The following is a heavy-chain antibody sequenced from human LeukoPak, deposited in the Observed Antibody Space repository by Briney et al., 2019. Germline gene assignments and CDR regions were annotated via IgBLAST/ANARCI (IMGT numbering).Heavy chain of an antibody. J-gene: IGHJ4*02. D-gene: IGHD4-17*01. CDR2: ISGNGVNT. V-gene: IGHV3-23*01. Sequence: TGGSLRLSCEASGFSFNTYAMNWVRQAPGKGLEWVSAISGNGVNTHYVDSLKGRFIISRDNSKNTVHLQMSSLIAGDTAVYYCARVQRDYFGDYGNDYWGQGTLLTVSS. CDR3: ARVQRDYFGDYGNDY. CDR1: GFSFNTYA.